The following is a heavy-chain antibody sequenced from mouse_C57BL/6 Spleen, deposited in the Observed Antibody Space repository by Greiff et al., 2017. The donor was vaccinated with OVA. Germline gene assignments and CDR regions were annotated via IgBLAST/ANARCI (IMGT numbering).Heavy chain of an antibody. CDR1: GYSITSGYY. J-gene: IGHJ4*01. D-gene: IGHD2-3*01. Sequence: ESGPGLVKPSQSLSLTCSVTGYSITSGYYWNWIRQFPGNKLEWMGYISYDGSNNYNPSLKNRISITRDTSKNQFFLKLNSVTTEDTATYYCAREEDGYSYYAMDYWGQGTSVTVSS. CDR2: ISYDGSN. CDR3: AREEDGYSYYAMDY. V-gene: IGHV3-6*01.